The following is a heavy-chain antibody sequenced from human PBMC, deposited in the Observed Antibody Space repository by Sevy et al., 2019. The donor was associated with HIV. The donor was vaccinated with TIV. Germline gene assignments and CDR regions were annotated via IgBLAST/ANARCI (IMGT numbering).Heavy chain of an antibody. CDR3: AKDLTTTVTTCLDP. CDR2: ISGSGGST. D-gene: IGHD4-17*01. CDR1: GFTFSSYA. Sequence: GGSLRLSCAASGFTFSSYAMSWVRQAPGKGLEWVSAISGSGGSTYYADSVKGRFTISRDNSKNTLYLQMNSLRAEDTTVYYCAKDLTTTVTTCLDPWGQGTLVTVSS. V-gene: IGHV3-23*01. J-gene: IGHJ5*02.